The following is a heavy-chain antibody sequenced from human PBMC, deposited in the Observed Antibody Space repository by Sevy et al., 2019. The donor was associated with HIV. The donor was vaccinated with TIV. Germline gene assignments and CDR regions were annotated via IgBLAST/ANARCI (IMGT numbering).Heavy chain of an antibody. D-gene: IGHD3-22*01. CDR1: GYTLTKLS. J-gene: IGHJ4*02. CDR2: FDPEDGDPEDGET. V-gene: IGHV1-24*01. CDR3: ATTKDYYDSSGYPFDD. Sequence: ASVKVSCTVSGYTLTKLSMHWVRQAHGKGPEWLGTFDPEDGDPEDGETVYAQKFQDRVIMTDDISTDTAYMELSSLTSEDTAVYYCATTKDYYDSSGYPFDDWGQGTLVTVSS.